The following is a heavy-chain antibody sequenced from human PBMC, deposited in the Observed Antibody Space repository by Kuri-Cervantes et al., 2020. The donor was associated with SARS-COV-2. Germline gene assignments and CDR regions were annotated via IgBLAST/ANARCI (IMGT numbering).Heavy chain of an antibody. D-gene: IGHD6-6*01. CDR1: GITVSTNY. Sequence: GESLKISCAASGITVSTNYMNWVRQAPGKGLEWRSVMYSGRSTYYAYSVKGRFTIYRDTSKNTVYLQMNSLRGDDTPVYYCTRGSIAGRRGSFDFWGQGTVVTVSS. CDR3: TRGSIAGRRGSFDF. J-gene: IGHJ4*02. V-gene: IGHV3-53*01. CDR2: MYSGRST.